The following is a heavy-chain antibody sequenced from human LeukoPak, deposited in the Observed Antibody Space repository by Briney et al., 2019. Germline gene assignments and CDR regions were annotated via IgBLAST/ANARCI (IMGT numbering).Heavy chain of an antibody. CDR1: GYTFTSYY. V-gene: IGHV1-46*01. CDR3: ARGWLAETTVVTPYNY. J-gene: IGHJ4*02. CDR2: INPSGGST. D-gene: IGHD2-21*02. Sequence: ASVEVSCKASGYTFTSYYMHWVRQAPGQGLEWMGIINPSGGSTSYAQKFQGRVTITAVESLTTAYMELSSLRSEDTAIYYCARGWLAETTVVTPYNYWGQGTLVTVSS.